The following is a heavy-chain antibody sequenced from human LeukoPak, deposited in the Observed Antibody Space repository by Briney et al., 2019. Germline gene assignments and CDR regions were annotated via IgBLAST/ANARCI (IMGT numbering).Heavy chain of an antibody. CDR1: GVSISSGTYY. CDR3: ARHSMTDYDFWNGSGDYFDY. Sequence: PSETLSLTCTVSGVSISSGTYYWGWIRQPPGKGLEWIGSIYYSGNTYYNPSLKSRVTTSADTFKNQFSLKLSAVTAADTAVYYCARHSMTDYDFWNGSGDYFDYWGQGTLLTVSS. D-gene: IGHD3-3*01. CDR2: IYYSGNT. V-gene: IGHV4-39*01. J-gene: IGHJ4*02.